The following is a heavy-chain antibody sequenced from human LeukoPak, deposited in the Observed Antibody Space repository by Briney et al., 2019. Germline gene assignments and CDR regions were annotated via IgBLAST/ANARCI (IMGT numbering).Heavy chain of an antibody. D-gene: IGHD5-18*01. V-gene: IGHV3-20*01. CDR1: GFTFNDHG. CDR2: ITPNGGTT. Sequence: GGSLRLSCAASGFTFNDHGMNWVRQAPGKGLGWVSGITPNGGTTGYADSVRGRFTISRDNAKNSLYLQMNSLRAEDTAFYHCVRDRSYGAFDYWGQGTLVTVSS. CDR3: VRDRSYGAFDY. J-gene: IGHJ4*02.